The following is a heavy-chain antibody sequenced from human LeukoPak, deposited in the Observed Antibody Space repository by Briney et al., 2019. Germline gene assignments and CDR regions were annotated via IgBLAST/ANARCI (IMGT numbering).Heavy chain of an antibody. CDR1: GFTFDDYV. CDR2: ISWNSGSI. CDR3: AKDMGYCSSTSCYVFDY. J-gene: IGHJ4*02. V-gene: IGHV3-9*01. Sequence: GGSVRLSCAASGFTFDDYVMHWVRQAPGKGLEWVSGISWNSGSIGYADSVKGRFTISRDNAKNSLYLQMNSLRAEDTALYYCAKDMGYCSSTSCYVFDYWGQGTLVTVSS. D-gene: IGHD2-2*01.